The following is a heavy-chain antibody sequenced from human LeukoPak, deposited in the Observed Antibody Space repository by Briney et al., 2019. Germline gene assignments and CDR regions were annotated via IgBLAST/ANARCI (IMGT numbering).Heavy chain of an antibody. CDR3: ARTLYDYVWGSNWFDP. CDR1: GGSFSGYY. Sequence: SETLSLTCAVYGGSFSGYYWSWIRQPPGKGLEWIGEINHSGSTNYNPSLKSRVTISVDTSKNQFSLKLSSVTAADTAVYYCARTLYDYVWGSNWFDPWGQGTLVTVSS. V-gene: IGHV4-34*01. J-gene: IGHJ5*02. CDR2: INHSGST. D-gene: IGHD3-16*01.